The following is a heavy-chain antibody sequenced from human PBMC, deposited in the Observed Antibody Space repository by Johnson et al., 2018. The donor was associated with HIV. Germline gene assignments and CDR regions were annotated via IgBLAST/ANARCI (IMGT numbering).Heavy chain of an antibody. Sequence: VQLVESGGGVVRPGGSLRLSCAVSGFTFDNFWMAWVRQAPGKGPEWVANINQDGSETYYVGSVKGRFTISRDNAKNSLFLQMDSLRAEDTAVYFCARPPAYLYKAAFSIWGQGTMVTVSS. J-gene: IGHJ3*02. CDR3: ARPPAYLYKAAFSI. CDR1: GFTFDNFW. D-gene: IGHD3-16*02. CDR2: INQDGSET. V-gene: IGHV3-7*05.